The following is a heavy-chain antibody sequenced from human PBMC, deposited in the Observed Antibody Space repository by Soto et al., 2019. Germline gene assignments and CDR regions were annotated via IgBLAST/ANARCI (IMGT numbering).Heavy chain of an antibody. V-gene: IGHV3-30*18. Sequence: QVQLVESGGGVVQPGRSLRLSCAASGFTFSSYGMHWVRQAPGKGLEWVAVISYDGSNKYYADSVKGRFTISRDNSKNXLXPKMNSLRAEDTAVYYCAKADALGYCGGGSCFLLDYWGQGTLVTVSS. CDR1: GFTFSSYG. J-gene: IGHJ4*02. CDR3: AKADALGYCGGGSCFLLDY. CDR2: ISYDGSNK. D-gene: IGHD2-15*01.